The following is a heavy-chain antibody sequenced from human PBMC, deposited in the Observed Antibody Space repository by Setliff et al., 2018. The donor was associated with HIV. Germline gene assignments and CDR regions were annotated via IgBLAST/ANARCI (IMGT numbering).Heavy chain of an antibody. CDR1: GFTFGDYY. CDR2: ISSRGSVI. D-gene: IGHD3-10*01. V-gene: IGHV3-11*04. Sequence: GGSLRLSCAASGFTFGDYYMTWIRQAPKKGLECVAYISSRGSVIQYADSVKGRFTISRDNAKNSLSLQMNNLRDEDTAVYFCARGDVVQFRGALDPWGQGALVTVPQ. J-gene: IGHJ5*02. CDR3: ARGDVVQFRGALDP.